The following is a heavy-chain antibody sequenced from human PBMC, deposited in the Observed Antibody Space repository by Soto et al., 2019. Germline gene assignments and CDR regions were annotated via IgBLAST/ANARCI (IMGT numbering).Heavy chain of an antibody. Sequence: ASVKDSFQSTRYTFTRYPSHYVRQAVGERVEGLGSINGGDINTTYSPKSQGRVSISRDTSSSTAYMEMRSLRCDDTTVYYCATRGGGEDFDYWGQGTLVTVSS. CDR3: ATRGGGEDFDY. V-gene: IGHV1-3*01. CDR1: RYTFTRYP. D-gene: IGHD3-10*01. J-gene: IGHJ4*02. CDR2: INGGDINT.